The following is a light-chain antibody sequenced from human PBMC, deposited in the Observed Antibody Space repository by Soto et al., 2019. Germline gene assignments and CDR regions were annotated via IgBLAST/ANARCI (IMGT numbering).Light chain of an antibody. J-gene: IGKJ1*01. CDR1: QSIGSW. CDR3: QQYNTYLWT. CDR2: KAY. Sequence: DIQMTQSPSTLSASVGDRVILVRRASQSIGSWLAWYQQKPGKAPKLLIYKAYTLESGVTSRFSGSGSGTEFTLTIRSLQPDDFATYYCQQYNTYLWTVGPGTKVEIK. V-gene: IGKV1-5*03.